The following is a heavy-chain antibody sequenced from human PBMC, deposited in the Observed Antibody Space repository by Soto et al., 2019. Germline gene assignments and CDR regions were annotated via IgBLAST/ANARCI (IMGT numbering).Heavy chain of an antibody. V-gene: IGHV3-48*02. J-gene: IGHJ4*02. D-gene: IGHD2-15*01. CDR3: ARETPSFDS. CDR1: GFTFSDYP. Sequence: QLVESGGGLVQPGGSLRLSCAASGFTFSDYPMNWVRQAPGKGLEWVSSIRTISSAIYFADSVRGRFTISRDNARNSLYLQMTSLRDEDTAVYYCARETPSFDSWCQGTLVTVSS. CDR2: IRTISSAI.